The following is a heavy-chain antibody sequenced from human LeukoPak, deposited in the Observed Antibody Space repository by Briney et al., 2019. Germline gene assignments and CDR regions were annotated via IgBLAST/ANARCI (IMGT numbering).Heavy chain of an antibody. D-gene: IGHD6-13*01. Sequence: GGSLRLSCAASGFTFSSYDMHWVRQATGKGLEWVSAIGTAGDTYYPGSVKGRFTISRENAKNSLYLQMNSLRAGDTAVYYCARGYSSSWPGSYYYYGMDVWGQGTTVTVSS. V-gene: IGHV3-13*01. CDR1: GFTFSSYD. CDR2: IGTAGDT. J-gene: IGHJ6*02. CDR3: ARGYSSSWPGSYYYYGMDV.